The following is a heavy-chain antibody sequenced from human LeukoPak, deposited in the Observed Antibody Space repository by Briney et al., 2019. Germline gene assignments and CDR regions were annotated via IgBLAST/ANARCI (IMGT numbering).Heavy chain of an antibody. CDR3: VKDFHNSWTFNY. D-gene: IGHD6-13*01. CDR1: GFTFSSYN. Sequence: PGGSLRLSCAASGFTFSSYNMHWVRQAPGKGLEWVADIKQDGSEKYYAESVKGRFTISRDNAKNSLFLQMNSLRAEDTAVYYCVKDFHNSWTFNYWGQGTLVTVSS. V-gene: IGHV3-7*01. CDR2: IKQDGSEK. J-gene: IGHJ4*02.